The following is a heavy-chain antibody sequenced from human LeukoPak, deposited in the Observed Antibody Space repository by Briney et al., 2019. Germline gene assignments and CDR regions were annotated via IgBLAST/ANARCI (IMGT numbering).Heavy chain of an antibody. CDR3: ARDQVTGEWSDY. Sequence: PGGSLRLSCAASGFTLSSYTMNWVRQAPGKGLEWVSSISSSSSYTYYADSVKGRFTISRDNAKNSLYLQMNSLRAEDTAVYYCARDQVTGEWSDYWGQGTLVTVSS. J-gene: IGHJ4*02. D-gene: IGHD1-20*01. V-gene: IGHV3-21*01. CDR2: ISSSSSYT. CDR1: GFTLSSYT.